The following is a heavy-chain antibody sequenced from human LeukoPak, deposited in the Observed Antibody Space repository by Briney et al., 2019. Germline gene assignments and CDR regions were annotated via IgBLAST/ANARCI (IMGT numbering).Heavy chain of an antibody. Sequence: GRSLRLSFAASGFTFISYAISWVRQTPRKGLEWVSAISGSGGSTYYADSVKGRFTISRDNSKNTLYLQMNSLRAEDTAVYYCAKTALAVAGIVPVESELDYWGQGTLVTVSS. V-gene: IGHV3-23*01. D-gene: IGHD6-19*01. CDR1: GFTFISYA. J-gene: IGHJ4*02. CDR3: AKTALAVAGIVPVESELDY. CDR2: ISGSGGST.